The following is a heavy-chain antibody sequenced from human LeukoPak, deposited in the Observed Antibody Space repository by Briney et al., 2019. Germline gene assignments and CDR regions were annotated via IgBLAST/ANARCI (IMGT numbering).Heavy chain of an antibody. J-gene: IGHJ3*02. V-gene: IGHV1-69*05. Sequence: SVKVSCKASGGTFSSYAISWVRQAPGQGLEWMGGIIPIFGTANYAQKFQGRVTITTDESTSTAYMELSSLRSEDTAVYYCARGPNYDSSGSGAFDIWGQGTMVTVSS. CDR2: IIPIFGTA. D-gene: IGHD3-22*01. CDR3: ARGPNYDSSGSGAFDI. CDR1: GGTFSSYA.